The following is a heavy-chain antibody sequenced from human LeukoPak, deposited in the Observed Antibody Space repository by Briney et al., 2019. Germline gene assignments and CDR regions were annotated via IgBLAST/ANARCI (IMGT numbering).Heavy chain of an antibody. J-gene: IGHJ4*02. Sequence: GGSLRLSCAASGFTFSSYAMSWVRQAPGKGLEWVSAISGSGGSTYYADSVKGRFTISRDNSKNTLYLQMNGLRAEDTAVYYCAKGFEYSSSGLLDYWGQGTLVTVSS. CDR1: GFTFSSYA. D-gene: IGHD6-6*01. CDR3: AKGFEYSSSGLLDY. V-gene: IGHV3-23*01. CDR2: ISGSGGST.